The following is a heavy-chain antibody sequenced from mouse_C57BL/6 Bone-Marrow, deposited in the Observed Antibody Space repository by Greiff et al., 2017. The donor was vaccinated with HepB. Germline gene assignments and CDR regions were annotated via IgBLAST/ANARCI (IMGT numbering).Heavy chain of an antibody. CDR2: IYPGNSDT. Sequence: VQLQQSGTVLARPGASVKMSCKTSGYTFTSYWMHWVKQRPGQGLEWIGAIYPGNSDTSYNQKFKGKAKLTAVQSASTAYMELGSLTNESSAVYYCTSPDGYYGYWGQGTTLTVSS. CDR1: GYTFTSYW. V-gene: IGHV1-5*01. D-gene: IGHD2-3*01. J-gene: IGHJ2*01. CDR3: TSPDGYYGY.